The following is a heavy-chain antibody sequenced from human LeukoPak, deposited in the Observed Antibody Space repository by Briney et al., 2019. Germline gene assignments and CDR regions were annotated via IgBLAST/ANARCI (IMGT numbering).Heavy chain of an antibody. CDR1: GGSISSYY. J-gene: IGHJ4*02. CDR2: IYYSGST. Sequence: MASETLSLTCTVSGGSISSYYWSWIRQPPGRGLEWIGYIYYSGSTNYNPSLKSRVTISVDTSKNQFSLKLSSVTAADTAVYYCARGQDNLWFGEFGYWGQGTLVTVSS. D-gene: IGHD3-10*01. V-gene: IGHV4-59*01. CDR3: ARGQDNLWFGEFGY.